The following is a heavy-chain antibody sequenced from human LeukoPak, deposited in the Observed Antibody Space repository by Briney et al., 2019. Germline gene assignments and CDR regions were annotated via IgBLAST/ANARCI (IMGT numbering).Heavy chain of an antibody. J-gene: IGHJ4*02. D-gene: IGHD2-15*01. Sequence: GGSLRLSCAVSGFTLSNYAMSWVRQAPGKGLEWVSGGNSGSTHYADSVKGRFTISRDNSKNTLYLQMNGLRVEDTAVYHCAKVDWGSNCNDGRCPRWGQGTLVTVSS. CDR1: GFTLSNYA. CDR2: GNSGST. CDR3: AKVDWGSNCNDGRCPR. V-gene: IGHV3-23*01.